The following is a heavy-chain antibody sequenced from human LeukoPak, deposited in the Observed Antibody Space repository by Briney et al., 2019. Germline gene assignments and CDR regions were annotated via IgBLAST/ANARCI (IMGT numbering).Heavy chain of an antibody. CDR1: GFTFSTFW. Sequence: GGSLRLSCAASGFTFSTFWMSWVRQAPGKGREGWANIKQDGSEKYYVDSVKGRFTISRDNAKDSLFLQMNSLRFEDTAVYYCARGPRSGSSYGTPPDVWGKGATVTVSS. CDR2: IKQDGSEK. J-gene: IGHJ6*04. CDR3: ARGPRSGSSYGTPPDV. D-gene: IGHD1-26*01. V-gene: IGHV3-7*04.